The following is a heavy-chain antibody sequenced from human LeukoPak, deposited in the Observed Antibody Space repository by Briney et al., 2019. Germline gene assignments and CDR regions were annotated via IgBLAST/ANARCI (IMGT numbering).Heavy chain of an antibody. Sequence: SETLSLTCTVSGGSISSYYWSWIRQPAGKGLEWIGCIYTSGSTNYNPSLKSRVTMSVDTSKNQFSLKLSSVTAADTAVYYCARGEYSSGFTGAFDIWGQGTMVTVSS. CDR2: IYTSGST. CDR1: GGSISSYY. J-gene: IGHJ3*02. CDR3: ARGEYSSGFTGAFDI. V-gene: IGHV4-4*07. D-gene: IGHD6-19*01.